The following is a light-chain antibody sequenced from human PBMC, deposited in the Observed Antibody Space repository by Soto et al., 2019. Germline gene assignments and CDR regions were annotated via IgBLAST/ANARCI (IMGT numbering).Light chain of an antibody. V-gene: IGLV6-57*04. CDR1: SGSIASRY. CDR3: QSYDTSNHVV. Sequence: NFMLTQPHSVSGSPGKTVTISCTRSSGSIASRYVQWYQQRPGSAPTTVIYQDIRRPSGVPDRFSGSIDTSSNSASLDISGLKTEDEADYYSQSYDTSNHVVFGGGTKVTVL. CDR2: QDI. J-gene: IGLJ2*01.